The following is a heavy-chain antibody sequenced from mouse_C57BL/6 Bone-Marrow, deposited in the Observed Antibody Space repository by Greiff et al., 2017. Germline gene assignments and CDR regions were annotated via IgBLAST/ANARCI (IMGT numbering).Heavy chain of an antibody. J-gene: IGHJ2*01. CDR2: IYPGSGKT. V-gene: IGHV1-84*01. CDR1: GYTFTDYY. Sequence: QVQLQQSGPELVKPGASVKISCKASGYTFTDYYINWVKQRPGQGLVWIGWIYPGSGKTTYNEKFKGKATLTVDTSSSIAYMQLSSLTSEDAVVYFCAREVYYAFDYWGRGTTLTVAS. CDR3: AREVYYAFDY. D-gene: IGHD1-1*02.